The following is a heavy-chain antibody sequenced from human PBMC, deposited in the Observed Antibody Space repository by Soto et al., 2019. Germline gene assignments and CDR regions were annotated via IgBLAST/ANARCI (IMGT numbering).Heavy chain of an antibody. D-gene: IGHD2-21*01. V-gene: IGHV5-51*01. CDR1: GYSFTSYW. J-gene: IGHJ3*02. CDR3: ARPTLLDAFDI. CDR2: IYPGDSDT. Sequence: GASVKISCKGSGYSFTSYWIGWVRQMPGKGLEWMGIIYPGDSDTRYSPSLQGQFTISADKSISTAYLQWSSLKASDTAMYYCARPTLLDAFDIWGQGTMVTVSS.